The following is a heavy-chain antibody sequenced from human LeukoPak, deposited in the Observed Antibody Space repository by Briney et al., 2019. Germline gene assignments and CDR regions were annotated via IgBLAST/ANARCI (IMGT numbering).Heavy chain of an antibody. D-gene: IGHD4-17*01. CDR3: ARDPTTVTTYYYYYYMDV. CDR1: GVTFRSYG. J-gene: IGHJ6*03. CDR2: INSDGSST. Sequence: PGGSLRLSCAASGVTFRSYGMSWVRQAPGKGLVWVSRINSDGSSTSYADSVKGRFTISRDNAKNTLYLQMNSLRAEDTAVYYCARDPTTVTTYYYYYYMDVWGKGTTVTVSS. V-gene: IGHV3-74*01.